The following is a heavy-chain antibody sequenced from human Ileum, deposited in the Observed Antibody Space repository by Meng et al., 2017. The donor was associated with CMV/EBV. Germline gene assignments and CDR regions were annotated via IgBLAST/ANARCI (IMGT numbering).Heavy chain of an antibody. D-gene: IGHD2-15*01. Sequence: GGSLRLSCAASGFAFSSHWMHWVRQAPGKGLVWVSRINSDGSRTSYADSVKGRFTISRDNAKSTLYLQMNSLSVEDTAVYYCARGGCSGTSCLDYWGQGTLVTVSS. CDR2: INSDGSRT. V-gene: IGHV3-74*01. J-gene: IGHJ4*02. CDR3: ARGGCSGTSCLDY. CDR1: GFAFSSHW.